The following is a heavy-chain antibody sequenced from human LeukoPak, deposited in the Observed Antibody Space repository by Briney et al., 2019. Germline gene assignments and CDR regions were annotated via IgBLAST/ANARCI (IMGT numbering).Heavy chain of an antibody. V-gene: IGHV4-30-4*01. Sequence: PSETLSLTCTVSGGSISSGDYYWSWIRQPPGKGLEWIGYIYYSGSTYYNPSLKSRVTISVDTSKNQFSLKLSSVTAADTAVYYCARPGGGVVVPAATEYYFDYWGQGTLVTVSS. CDR1: GGSISSGDYY. CDR3: ARPGGGVVVPAATEYYFDY. J-gene: IGHJ4*02. CDR2: IYYSGST. D-gene: IGHD2-2*01.